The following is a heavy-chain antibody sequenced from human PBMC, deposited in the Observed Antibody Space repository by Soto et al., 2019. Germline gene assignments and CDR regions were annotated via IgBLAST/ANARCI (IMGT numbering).Heavy chain of an antibody. J-gene: IGHJ4*02. Sequence: EVQLLESGGGLVQPGGSLRLSCAASGFTFSNYAMSWVRQAPGKGLEWVSGLTGSGGATYYADSVKGRLTISRDNSNNTLYLEMDHLRAEDTAGYYCAKEGALTAALDYWGQGILVTLSS. D-gene: IGHD6-13*01. CDR2: LTGSGGAT. V-gene: IGHV3-23*01. CDR3: AKEGALTAALDY. CDR1: GFTFSNYA.